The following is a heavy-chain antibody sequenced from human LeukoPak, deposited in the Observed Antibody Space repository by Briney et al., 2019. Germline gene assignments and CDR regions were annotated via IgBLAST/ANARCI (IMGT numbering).Heavy chain of an antibody. V-gene: IGHV3-30-3*01. CDR2: ISYDGSNK. CDR3: ARDLDCSGGSCNSDYYYGMDV. CDR1: GFTFSSYA. D-gene: IGHD2-15*01. Sequence: GGSLRLSCAASGFTFSSYAMHWVRQAPGKGLEWVAVISYDGSNKYYADSVKGRFTISRDNSKNTLYLQMNSLRAEDTAVYYCARDLDCSGGSCNSDYYYGMDVWGQGTTVTVSS. J-gene: IGHJ6*02.